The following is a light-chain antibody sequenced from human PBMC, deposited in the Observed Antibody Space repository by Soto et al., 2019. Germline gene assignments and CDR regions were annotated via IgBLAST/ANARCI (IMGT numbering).Light chain of an antibody. Sequence: EIVLTQSPATLSLSPGERATLSCRASQSVSSYLAWYQKKPGQAPRLLIYDASNRATGIPARFSGSGSGTDFTLTISSLEPEDFAVYYCQQRSNWLPATFGQGTKVEIK. CDR1: QSVSSY. CDR2: DAS. J-gene: IGKJ1*01. CDR3: QQRSNWLPAT. V-gene: IGKV3-11*01.